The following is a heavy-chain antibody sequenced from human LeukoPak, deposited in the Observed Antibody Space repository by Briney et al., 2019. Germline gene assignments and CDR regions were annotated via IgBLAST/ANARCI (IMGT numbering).Heavy chain of an antibody. V-gene: IGHV3-21*01. CDR3: ARDPNVLGITPYYFDF. CDR1: GFTFSDYT. CDR2: ISSDSSYI. J-gene: IGHJ4*02. Sequence: GGSLRLSCAASGFTFSDYTMTWVRQAPGKGLEWVASISSDSSYIDYADSVKGRFTISRDNAKNSLFLNTDTLRGDDTGIYYCARDPNVLGITPYYFDFWGQGTLVTVSS. D-gene: IGHD3-10*02.